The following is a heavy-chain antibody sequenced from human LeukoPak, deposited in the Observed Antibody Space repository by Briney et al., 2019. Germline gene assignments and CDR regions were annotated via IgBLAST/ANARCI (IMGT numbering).Heavy chain of an antibody. Sequence: GGSLRLSCAASGFTVSTNYMSWVRQSPGKGLEWVSVIYSGGSPYYADSVKGRFTISRDNSKNTLYLQMNSLRVEDTAMYYCARKLGTVDDYWGQGTLVTASS. V-gene: IGHV3-53*01. CDR2: IYSGGSP. D-gene: IGHD7-27*01. J-gene: IGHJ4*02. CDR3: ARKLGTVDDY. CDR1: GFTVSTNY.